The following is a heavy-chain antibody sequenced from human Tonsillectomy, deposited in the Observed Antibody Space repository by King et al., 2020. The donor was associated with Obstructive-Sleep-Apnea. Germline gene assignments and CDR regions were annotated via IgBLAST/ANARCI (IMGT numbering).Heavy chain of an antibody. CDR2: IDPSDSYT. CDR1: GYSFTSYW. D-gene: IGHD1-26*01. CDR3: ASTQVGTTPSYFDY. V-gene: IGHV5-10-1*01. Sequence: VQLVESGAEVKKPGESLMISCKGSGYSFTSYWISWVSRMTGKGREWRGRIDPSDSYTNSSPSFQGHVTISADKSISTAYLQWSSLKASDTAMYYCASTQVGTTPSYFDYWGQGTLVTVSS. J-gene: IGHJ4*02.